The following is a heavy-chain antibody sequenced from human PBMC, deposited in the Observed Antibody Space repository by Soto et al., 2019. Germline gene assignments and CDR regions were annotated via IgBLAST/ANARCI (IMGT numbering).Heavy chain of an antibody. CDR1: GGSISSGDYY. CDR2: IYYNGNT. Sequence: TLSLTCTVSGGSISSGDYYWSWIRQLPGKDLEWIAYIYYNGNTYYTPSLKSRATISLDTSRNQFFLNLNSVTAADTAVYYCARVPDRWGQGTLVTVSS. J-gene: IGHJ5*02. CDR3: ARVPDR. V-gene: IGHV4-30-4*08. D-gene: IGHD2-2*01.